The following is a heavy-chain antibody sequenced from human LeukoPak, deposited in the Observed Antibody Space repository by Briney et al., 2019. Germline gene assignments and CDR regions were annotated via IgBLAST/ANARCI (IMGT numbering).Heavy chain of an antibody. CDR3: ARGGEQFFDY. CDR1: GYTFINYY. Sequence: SVKVSCKASGYTFINYYMHWVRQAPGQGLEWMGGIIPIFGTANYAQKFQGRVTIIADESTSTAYMELSSLRSEDTAVYYCARGGEQFFDYWGQGTLVTVSS. V-gene: IGHV1-69*13. CDR2: IIPIFGTA. D-gene: IGHD6-19*01. J-gene: IGHJ4*02.